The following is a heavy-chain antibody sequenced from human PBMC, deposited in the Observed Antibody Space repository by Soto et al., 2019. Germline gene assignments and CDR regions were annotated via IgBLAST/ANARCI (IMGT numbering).Heavy chain of an antibody. CDR1: GFTFSSYG. CDR3: AKDGEGGSSSWYEPTYYFDY. CDR2: ISYDGSNK. J-gene: IGHJ4*02. D-gene: IGHD6-13*01. Sequence: QVQLVESGGGVVQPGRSLRLSCAASGFTFSSYGMHWVRQAPGKGLERVAVISYDGSNKYYADSVKGRFTISRDNSKNTLYLQMNSLRAEDTAVYYCAKDGEGGSSSWYEPTYYFDYWGQGTLVTVSS. V-gene: IGHV3-30*18.